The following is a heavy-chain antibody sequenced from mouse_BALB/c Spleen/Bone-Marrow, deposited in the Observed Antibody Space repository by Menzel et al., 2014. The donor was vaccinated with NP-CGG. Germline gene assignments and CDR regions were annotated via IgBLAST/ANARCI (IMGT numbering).Heavy chain of an antibody. V-gene: IGHV2-9*02. J-gene: IGHJ1*01. Sequence: VQLQQSGPGLVAPSQSLSITCTVSGFSLTSYGVHWVRQPPGKGLEWLGIVGAGGSTNYNSALMSRLGISKDNSKSQVFLKMNSLQTDDTAMYYCARDSYYYGSSLWYFDVWGAGTTVTVSS. D-gene: IGHD1-1*01. CDR3: ARDSYYYGSSLWYFDV. CDR2: VGAGGST. CDR1: GFSLTSYG.